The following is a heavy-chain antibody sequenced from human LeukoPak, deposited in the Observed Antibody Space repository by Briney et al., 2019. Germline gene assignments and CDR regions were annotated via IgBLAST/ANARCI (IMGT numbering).Heavy chain of an antibody. CDR1: GGSISSYY. V-gene: IGHV4-4*07. D-gene: IGHD3-22*01. J-gene: IGHJ5*02. CDR2: IYTSGST. Sequence: SETLSLTCTVSGGSISSYYWSWIRQPAGKGLEWIGRIYTSGSTNYNPSLKSRVTMSVDTSKNQFSLKLSSVTAADTAVYYCAREGSNYYYDSSGYLTWFDPWGQGTLVTVSS. CDR3: AREGSNYYYDSSGYLTWFDP.